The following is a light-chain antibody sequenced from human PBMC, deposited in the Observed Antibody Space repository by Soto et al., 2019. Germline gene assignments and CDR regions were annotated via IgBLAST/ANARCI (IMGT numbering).Light chain of an antibody. V-gene: IGKV3-15*01. J-gene: IGKJ4*01. CDR2: GAS. CDR3: QQLNSYPLT. CDR1: QSVSNN. Sequence: EIVMTQSPATLSVSPGETATLSCRASQSVSNNVAWSQQKPGQAPRLLILGASTRATGIPARFSGSGSGTEFTLSISSLQPEDFATYYCQQLNSYPLTFGGGTKVDIK.